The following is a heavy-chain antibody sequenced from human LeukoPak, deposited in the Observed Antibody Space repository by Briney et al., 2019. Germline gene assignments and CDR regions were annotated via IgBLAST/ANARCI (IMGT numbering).Heavy chain of an antibody. V-gene: IGHV4-39*07. CDR2: IYYSGST. D-gene: IGHD3-10*01. J-gene: IGHJ5*02. Sequence: PSETLSLTCTVSGGSISSTTYYWDWIRQPPGKGLEWIGTIYYSGSTYYNPSLKSRVTISVDTSKNQFSLKLNSVTAADTAVYYCARGGYYGSGNDFRFDPWGQGTLVTVSS. CDR1: GGSISSTTYY. CDR3: ARGGYYGSGNDFRFDP.